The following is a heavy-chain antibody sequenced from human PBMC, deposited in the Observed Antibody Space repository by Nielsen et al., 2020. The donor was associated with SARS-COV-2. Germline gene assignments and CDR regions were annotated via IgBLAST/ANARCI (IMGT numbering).Heavy chain of an antibody. CDR1: GYPFHAYG. D-gene: IGHD1-26*01. CDR3: AREEQWVIKD. CDR2: INTYNGIT. V-gene: IGHV1-18*01. J-gene: IGHJ4*02. Sequence: ASVKVSCKASGYPFHAYGINWVRQAPGLGLEWMAWINTYNGITYYAEKFRDRVTVTTDTPTTTAYLEMRSLRSDDTAVYFCAREEQWVIKDWGQGTLVTVSS.